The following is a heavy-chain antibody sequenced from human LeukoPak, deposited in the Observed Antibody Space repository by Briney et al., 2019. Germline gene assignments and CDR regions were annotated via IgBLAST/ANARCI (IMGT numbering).Heavy chain of an antibody. V-gene: IGHV3-30*04. J-gene: IGHJ6*02. CDR2: ISYDGSNK. D-gene: IGHD6-13*01. Sequence: QTGRSLRLSCAASGFTFSSYAMHWVRQAPGKGLEWVAVISYDGSNKYYADSVKGRFTISRDNSKNTLYLQMNSLRAEDTAVYYCAREFTSRYSSSWYSSWDYYYGMDVWGQGTTVTVSS. CDR1: GFTFSSYA. CDR3: AREFTSRYSSSWYSSWDYYYGMDV.